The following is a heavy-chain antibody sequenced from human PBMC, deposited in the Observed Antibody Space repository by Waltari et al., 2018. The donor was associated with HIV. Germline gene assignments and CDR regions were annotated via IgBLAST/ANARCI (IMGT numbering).Heavy chain of an antibody. Sequence: QVQLVESGGGLVKPGGSLRLSCAASGFIFSDYYMSWIRQAPGKGLEWISYISHADAIHYSDSVKGRFTMSRDSAKNSVYLQMNSLRADDTAVYYCARDKGVPRLVEDFFDYWGQGTPVTVSS. CDR2: ISHADAI. D-gene: IGHD2-8*02. V-gene: IGHV3-11*01. CDR1: GFIFSDYY. J-gene: IGHJ4*02. CDR3: ARDKGVPRLVEDFFDY.